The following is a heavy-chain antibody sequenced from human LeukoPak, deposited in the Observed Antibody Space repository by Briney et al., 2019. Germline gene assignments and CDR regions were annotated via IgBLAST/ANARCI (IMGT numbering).Heavy chain of an antibody. Sequence: GASVKVSCKASGYTFTAYYMHWVRQAPGQGLEWMGWINPNSGGTNYAQKFQGRVTMTRDTSISTAYMELSRLRSDDTAVFYCAREGSTAMVTGPLDFWGQGTLVTVSS. CDR1: GYTFTAYY. CDR3: AREGSTAMVTGPLDF. CDR2: INPNSGGT. V-gene: IGHV1-2*02. J-gene: IGHJ4*02. D-gene: IGHD5-18*01.